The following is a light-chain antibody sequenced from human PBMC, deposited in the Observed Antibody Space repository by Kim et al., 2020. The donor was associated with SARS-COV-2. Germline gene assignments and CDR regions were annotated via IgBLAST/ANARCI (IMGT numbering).Light chain of an antibody. CDR1: QSVNNN. J-gene: IGKJ4*01. Sequence: EIVMTQSPATLSVSPGERATLSCRAGQSVNNNVAWYQQRPGQTPRLLIYGASTRATGIPARFSGSGSGTDFTLTISSLQSEDFAVYYCQHYHNWPHTSGGGTKVDIK. CDR2: GAS. V-gene: IGKV3-15*01. CDR3: QHYHNWPHT.